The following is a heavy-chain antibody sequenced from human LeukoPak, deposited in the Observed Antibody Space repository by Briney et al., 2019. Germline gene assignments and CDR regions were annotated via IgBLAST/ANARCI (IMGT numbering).Heavy chain of an antibody. CDR1: GFTVSNNY. Sequence: PGGSLRLSCAASGFTVSNNYMSWVRQAPGKGLEWVSVIHSGGTTNYADSVQGRFTIYRDNSKTTVYLHMNSLRAEDTAVYYCARDSDSGYGPFASWGQGALVTFSS. CDR2: IHSGGTT. J-gene: IGHJ4*02. V-gene: IGHV3-53*01. D-gene: IGHD5-12*01. CDR3: ARDSDSGYGPFAS.